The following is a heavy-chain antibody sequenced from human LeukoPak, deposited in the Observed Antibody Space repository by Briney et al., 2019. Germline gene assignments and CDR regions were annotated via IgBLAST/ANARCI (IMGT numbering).Heavy chain of an antibody. D-gene: IGHD1-26*01. CDR1: GFTFRSYG. CDR3: AKEKVVGATTY. CDR2: ITGIGDST. J-gene: IGHJ4*02. V-gene: IGHV3-23*01. Sequence: GGSLRLSCEAAGFTFRSYGMGWVRQAPGKGLEWVSGITGIGDSTYYADSVKGRFTISRDNSKNTLFLQMNSLRADDTAVYYCAKEKVVGATTYWGQGTLVTVSS.